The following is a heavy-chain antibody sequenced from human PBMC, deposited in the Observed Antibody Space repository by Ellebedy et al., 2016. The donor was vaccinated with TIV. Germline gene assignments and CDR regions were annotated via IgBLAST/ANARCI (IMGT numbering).Heavy chain of an antibody. CDR3: ARGGIEIRAAAGY. CDR2: ISSSSSTI. J-gene: IGHJ4*02. Sequence: GGSLRLSCAASGFTFSDYYMNWVRQAPGKGLEWVSYISSSSSTIYYADSVKGRFTISRDNAKNSLYLQMNSLRAEDTAVYYCARGGIEIRAAAGYWGQGTLVTVSS. D-gene: IGHD6-25*01. CDR1: GFTFSDYY. V-gene: IGHV3-11*04.